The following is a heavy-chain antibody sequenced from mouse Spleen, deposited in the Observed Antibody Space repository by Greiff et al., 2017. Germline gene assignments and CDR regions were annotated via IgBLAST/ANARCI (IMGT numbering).Heavy chain of an antibody. J-gene: IGHJ1*03. CDR2: IDPETGGT. D-gene: IGHD4-1*01. Sequence: VQLQQSGAELVRPGASVTLSCKASGYTFTDYEMHWVKQTPVHGLEWIGAIDPETGGTAYNQKFKGKAILTADKSSSTAYMELRSLTSEDSAVYYCTRGLGWYFDVWGTGTTVTVSS. CDR1: GYTFTDYE. V-gene: IGHV1-15*01. CDR3: TRGLGWYFDV.